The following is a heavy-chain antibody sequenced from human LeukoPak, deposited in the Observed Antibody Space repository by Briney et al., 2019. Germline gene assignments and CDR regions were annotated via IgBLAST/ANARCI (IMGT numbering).Heavy chain of an antibody. CDR3: AKAVRVEGWFGESSNWFDP. CDR2: ISGSGGST. D-gene: IGHD3-10*01. CDR1: GFTFLKYA. J-gene: IGHJ5*02. V-gene: IGHV3-23*01. Sequence: GGSLRLSCAASGFTFLKYAMNWVRQAPGKGLEWVSAISGSGGSTYYADSVKGRFTISRDNSKNTLYLQMNSLRAEDTAVYYCAKAVRVEGWFGESSNWFDPWGQGTLVTVSS.